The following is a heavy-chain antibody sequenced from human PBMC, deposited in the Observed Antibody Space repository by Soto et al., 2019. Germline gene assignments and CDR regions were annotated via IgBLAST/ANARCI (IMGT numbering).Heavy chain of an antibody. CDR3: AKDRAGRDIVVVPAALPLDY. CDR2: ISGSGGST. V-gene: IGHV3-23*01. CDR1: GFTFSSYA. J-gene: IGHJ4*02. D-gene: IGHD2-2*01. Sequence: EVQLLESGGGLVQPGGSLRLSCAASGFTFSSYAMSWVRQAPGKGLDWVSAISGSGGSTYYTDSVKGRFTISRDNSKNTLYLQMNSLRAEDTAVYYCAKDRAGRDIVVVPAALPLDYWGQGTLVTVSS.